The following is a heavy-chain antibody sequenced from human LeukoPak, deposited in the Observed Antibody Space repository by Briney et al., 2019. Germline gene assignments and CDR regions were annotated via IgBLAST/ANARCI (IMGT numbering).Heavy chain of an antibody. CDR1: GGSTSSSYYY. CDR3: ARHNGEMATTDY. D-gene: IGHD5-24*01. V-gene: IGHV4-39*01. Sequence: SETLSLTCTVSGGSTSSSYYYWGWIRQPPGKGLEWIGSVNYVGSTFHNPSLKSRVTISVATTKNQFSVKLTSVTAADTAVYYCARHNGEMATTDYWGQGTLVTVSS. CDR2: VNYVGST. J-gene: IGHJ4*02.